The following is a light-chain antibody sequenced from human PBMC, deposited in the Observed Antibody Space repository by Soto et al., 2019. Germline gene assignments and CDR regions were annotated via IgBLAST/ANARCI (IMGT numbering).Light chain of an antibody. V-gene: IGLV2-8*01. J-gene: IGLJ3*02. CDR1: SSDVGGYNY. CDR2: DIS. Sequence: QSALTQPPYASGYPGQSVTISCTGTSSDVGGYNYISWYQQHPVKAPKLMIYDISKRPSGVPDRFSGSKSGNTASLTVSGLHAEDEADYYCSSDAGRNRLVFGGGNKLSVL. CDR3: SSDAGRNRLV.